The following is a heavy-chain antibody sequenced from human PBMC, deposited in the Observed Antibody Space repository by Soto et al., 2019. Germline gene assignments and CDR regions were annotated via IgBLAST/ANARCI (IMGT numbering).Heavy chain of an antibody. CDR3: ARGGYFDSSNYLAY. CDR1: GYTFTSYG. CDR2: INPGNGNT. J-gene: IGHJ4*02. D-gene: IGHD3-22*01. Sequence: QVQLVQSGAEVKKPGASVKVSCKASGYTFTSYGINWVRQAPGRGLEWMGWINPGNGNTKYSQQFQGRVIIDRDTSASTAYMEFSSLRSEDTAVYYCARGGYFDSSNYLAYWGLGTLVTVSS. V-gene: IGHV1-3*01.